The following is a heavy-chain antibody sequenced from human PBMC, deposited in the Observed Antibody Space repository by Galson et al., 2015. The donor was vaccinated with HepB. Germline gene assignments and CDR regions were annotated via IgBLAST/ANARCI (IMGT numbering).Heavy chain of an antibody. CDR2: INSDGSTR. Sequence: SLSLSCATSGFTFSSYWMHWVRPVPGKGLVWVSHINSDGSTRGYADSVKVRFTISRDNAKNTLYLHLNSLRVDDTAVYYCVRAIGSGSGIWGQGTKVTVSP. CDR3: VRAIGSGSGI. CDR1: GFTFSSYW. J-gene: IGHJ3*02. V-gene: IGHV3-74*01. D-gene: IGHD3-22*01.